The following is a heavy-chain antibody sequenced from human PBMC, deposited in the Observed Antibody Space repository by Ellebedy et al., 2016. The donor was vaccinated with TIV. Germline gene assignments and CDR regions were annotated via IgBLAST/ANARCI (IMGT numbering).Heavy chain of an antibody. CDR3: ARSRHCGSDCYLDF. CDR1: ADIFSTFW. Sequence: KVSCXGSADIFSTFWISWVRQMPGKGLEWMGRIDPRDSSANYSPSFRGHVTMSADRSINTAYLQWSGLKASDAAVYYCARSRHCGSDCYLDFWGQGTLVTVSS. CDR2: IDPRDSSA. V-gene: IGHV5-10-1*01. J-gene: IGHJ4*02. D-gene: IGHD2-21*02.